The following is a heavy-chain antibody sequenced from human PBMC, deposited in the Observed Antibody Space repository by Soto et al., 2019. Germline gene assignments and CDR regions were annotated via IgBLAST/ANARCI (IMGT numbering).Heavy chain of an antibody. CDR3: ARSGYYYGSGSWPNWFDP. Sequence: ASVKVSSKASGYTFTSYDINWVRQATGQGLEWMGWMNPNSGNTGYAQKFQGRVTMTRNTSISTAYMELSSLRSEDTAVYYCARSGYYYGSGSWPNWFDPWGQGTLVTVSS. CDR1: GYTFTSYD. V-gene: IGHV1-8*01. D-gene: IGHD3-10*01. CDR2: MNPNSGNT. J-gene: IGHJ5*02.